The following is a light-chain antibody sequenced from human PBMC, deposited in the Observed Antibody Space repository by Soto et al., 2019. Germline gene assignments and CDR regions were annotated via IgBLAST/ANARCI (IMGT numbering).Light chain of an antibody. Sequence: IVMTQSPATLSVSPGERATLYCRASQFVSSTYLAWYQQRPGQAPRLLIYGASSRATGIPDRFSGSGSGTEFTLTISSLQSEDFAVYYCQQYNNWPLFGQGTKVDIK. CDR1: QFVSSTY. CDR3: QQYNNWPL. CDR2: GAS. J-gene: IGKJ1*01. V-gene: IGKV3D-15*01.